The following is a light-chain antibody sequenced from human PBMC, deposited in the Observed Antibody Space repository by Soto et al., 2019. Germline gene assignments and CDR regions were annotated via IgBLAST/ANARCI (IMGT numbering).Light chain of an antibody. V-gene: IGKV3-15*01. CDR1: QSVNSN. Sequence: EIVMTQSPATLSLSPGERATLSCRASQSVNSNLAWYQQKAAQAPRLLIYGTSTRATGIPARFSGSGSGTDCTLTISSLQFEDFAVYYCQQRSNWPPGGTFGPGTKVDLK. J-gene: IGKJ3*01. CDR3: QQRSNWPPGGT. CDR2: GTS.